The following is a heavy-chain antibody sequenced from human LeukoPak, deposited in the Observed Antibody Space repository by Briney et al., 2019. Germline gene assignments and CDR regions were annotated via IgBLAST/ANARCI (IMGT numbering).Heavy chain of an antibody. CDR1: GFTFSSYV. J-gene: IGHJ6*02. CDR2: ISYDGSNK. CDR3: ARARLRSEDYYYYGMDV. D-gene: IGHD4-17*01. V-gene: IGHV3-30-3*01. Sequence: GRSLRLSCAASGFTFSSYVMYWARQAPGKGLEWVAVISYDGSNKYYADSVKGRFTISRDNSKNTLYLQMNSLRAEDTAVYYCARARLRSEDYYYYGMDVWGQGTTVTVSS.